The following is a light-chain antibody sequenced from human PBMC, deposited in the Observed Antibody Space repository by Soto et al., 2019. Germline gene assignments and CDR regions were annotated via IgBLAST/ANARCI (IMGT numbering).Light chain of an antibody. Sequence: DIQMTQSPSTLSAFVGDRVTITCRASQSINSWLAWYQQKPGKAPKLLIYEASNLESGVPSRFSGSVSGTEFTLTISSLQPDYFATYYCQQYNTYSRTFGQGTKVEIK. CDR1: QSINSW. V-gene: IGKV1-5*03. CDR2: EAS. J-gene: IGKJ1*01. CDR3: QQYNTYSRT.